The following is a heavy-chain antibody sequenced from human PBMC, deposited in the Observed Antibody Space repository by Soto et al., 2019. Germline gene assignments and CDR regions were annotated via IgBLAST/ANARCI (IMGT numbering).Heavy chain of an antibody. CDR2: IRPDNGNT. V-gene: IGHV1-18*04. CDR1: GYPFAKYG. D-gene: IGHD5-12*01. J-gene: IGHJ5*02. CDR3: ATSYDSGFDP. Sequence: QLQLVQSGAEVKRPGASVRVSCEASGYPFAKYGISWIRQAPGQGLEWMGWIRPDNGNTEYAQKFRGRVSMTRDTSSNTAYLEVRSLRSDDTAMYYCATSYDSGFDPWGQGTLVSVSS.